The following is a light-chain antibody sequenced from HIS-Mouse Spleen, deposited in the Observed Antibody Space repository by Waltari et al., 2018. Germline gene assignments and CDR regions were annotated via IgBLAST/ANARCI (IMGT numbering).Light chain of an antibody. CDR3: QAWDSSYSV. Sequence: SYELTQPPSVSVSPGQTASITCSGDKLGAKYACWYQQKPGQSPVLVIYQDSKPPSGIPERFSGSNSGNTATLTISGTQAMDEADYYCQAWDSSYSVFGGGTKLTVL. V-gene: IGLV3-1*01. J-gene: IGLJ2*01. CDR1: KLGAKY. CDR2: QDS.